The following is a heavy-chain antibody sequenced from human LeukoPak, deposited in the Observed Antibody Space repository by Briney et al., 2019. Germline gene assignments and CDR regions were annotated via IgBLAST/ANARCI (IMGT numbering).Heavy chain of an antibody. CDR3: ARGTAVAGTYY. CDR2: INHSGST. V-gene: IGHV4-34*01. D-gene: IGHD6-19*01. Sequence: PSETLSLTCAVYGGSFSGYYWSWIRQPPEKGLEWIGEINHSGSTNYNPSLKSRVTISVDTSKNQFSLKLSSVTAADTAVYYCARGTAVAGTYYWGQGTLVTVSS. CDR1: GGSFSGYY. J-gene: IGHJ4*02.